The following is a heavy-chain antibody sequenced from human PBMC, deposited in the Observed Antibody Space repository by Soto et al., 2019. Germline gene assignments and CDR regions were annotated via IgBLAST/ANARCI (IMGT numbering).Heavy chain of an antibody. CDR3: TREIAAAGTYYYYYGMDV. J-gene: IGHJ6*02. D-gene: IGHD6-13*01. Sequence: GGSLRLSCTASGFTFGDYAMSWVRQAPGKGLEWVGFIRSKAYGGTTEYAASVKGRFTISRDDSKSIAYLQMNSLKTEDTAVYYCTREIAAAGTYYYYYGMDVWGQGTTVTVSS. CDR1: GFTFGDYA. V-gene: IGHV3-49*04. CDR2: IRSKAYGGTT.